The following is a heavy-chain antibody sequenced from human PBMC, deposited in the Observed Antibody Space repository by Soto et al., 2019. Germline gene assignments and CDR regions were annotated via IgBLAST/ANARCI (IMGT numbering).Heavy chain of an antibody. CDR1: GGSISSYY. CDR3: ARHPPNYYDSSAANWFDS. Sequence: SETLSLTCTVSGGSISSYYWSWIRQPPGKGLEWIGYIYYSGSTNYNPSLKSRVTISVDTSKNQFSLKLSSVTAADTAVYYCARHPPNYYDSSAANWFDSWGQGTLVTVSS. V-gene: IGHV4-59*01. D-gene: IGHD3-22*01. J-gene: IGHJ5*01. CDR2: IYYSGST.